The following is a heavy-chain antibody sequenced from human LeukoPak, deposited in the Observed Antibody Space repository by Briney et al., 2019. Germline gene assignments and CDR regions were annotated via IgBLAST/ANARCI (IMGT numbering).Heavy chain of an antibody. V-gene: IGHV1-24*01. CDR1: GYTLTELS. CDR3: ARHVSVSYDAFDL. D-gene: IGHD3-10*01. J-gene: IGHJ3*01. CDR2: SDPEDGET. Sequence: ASVKVSCKVSGYTLTELSMHWVRQAPGKGLECMGGSDPEDGETIYAQKFQGRVTMTEDTSTDTAYMELSSLRSEDTAVYYCARHVSVSYDAFDLWGRGTTVTVSS.